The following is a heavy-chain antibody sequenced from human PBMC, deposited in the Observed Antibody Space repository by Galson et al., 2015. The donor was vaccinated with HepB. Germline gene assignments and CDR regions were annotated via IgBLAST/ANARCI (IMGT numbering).Heavy chain of an antibody. CDR3: ARDREGSGIAVAAAVTLDY. V-gene: IGHV7-4-1*02. CDR1: GYTFINYA. Sequence: SVKVSCKASGYTFINYAINWVRQAPGQGLEWMGWINTNTGNPTFAQGFTGRFVFSLDTSVSTAYLHISSLQAEDTGIYYCARDREGSGIAVAAAVTLDYWGQGTLVTVSS. D-gene: IGHD6-13*01. J-gene: IGHJ4*02. CDR2: INTNTGNP.